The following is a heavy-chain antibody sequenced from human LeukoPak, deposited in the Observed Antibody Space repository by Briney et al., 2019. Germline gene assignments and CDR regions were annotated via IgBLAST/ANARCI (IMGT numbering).Heavy chain of an antibody. CDR2: IWYDGSYE. V-gene: IGHV3-33*08. CDR1: GFTVSSNY. CDR3: ARDKSTSCYYFDY. Sequence: GGSLRLSCAASGFTVSSNYMSWVRQAPGKGLEWVAVIWYDGSYEYYADSVKGRFTISRDNSNSTLYLQMNSLRAEDTAVYYCARDKSTSCYYFDYWGQGTLVTVSS. J-gene: IGHJ4*02. D-gene: IGHD2-2*01.